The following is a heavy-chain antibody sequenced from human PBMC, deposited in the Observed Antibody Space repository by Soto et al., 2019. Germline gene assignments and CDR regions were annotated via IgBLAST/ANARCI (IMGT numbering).Heavy chain of an antibody. D-gene: IGHD4-17*01. CDR3: AKDDYGDYGSGMDV. V-gene: IGHV3-9*01. CDR1: GFTFDDYA. CDR2: ISWNSGSI. Sequence: EVQLVESGGGLVQPGRSLRLSCAASGFTFDDYAMHWVRQAPGKGLEWVSGISWNSGSIGYADSVKGRFTISRDNAKNSLYLQMNCLRAEDTALYYCAKDDYGDYGSGMDVWGQGTTVTVSS. J-gene: IGHJ6*02.